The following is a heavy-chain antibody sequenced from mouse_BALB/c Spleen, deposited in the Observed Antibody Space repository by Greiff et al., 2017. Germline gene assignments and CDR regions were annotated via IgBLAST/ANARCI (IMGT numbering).Heavy chain of an antibody. Sequence: DVKLQESGGGLVKPGGSLKLSCAASGFTFSSYAMSWVRQTPEKRLEWVATISSGGSYTYYPDSVKGRFTISRDNAKNTLYLQMSSLRSEDTAMYYCARGDSSGYRFAYWGQGTLVTVSA. D-gene: IGHD3-2*01. CDR1: GFTFSSYA. CDR2: ISSGGSYT. J-gene: IGHJ3*01. CDR3: ARGDSSGYRFAY. V-gene: IGHV5-9-3*01.